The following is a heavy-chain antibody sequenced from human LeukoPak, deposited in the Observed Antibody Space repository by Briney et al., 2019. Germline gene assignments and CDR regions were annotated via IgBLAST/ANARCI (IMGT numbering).Heavy chain of an antibody. V-gene: IGHV3-23*01. D-gene: IGHD6-19*01. CDR3: AKDQRGYSSGWVGQA. CDR1: GFTFSSYG. Sequence: GGSLRLSCAASGFTFSSYGMSWVRQAPGKGLEWVSAISGSGGSTYYADSVKGRFTISRDNSKNTLYLQMNSLRAEDTAVYYCAKDQRGYSSGWVGQAWGQGTLVTVSS. J-gene: IGHJ4*02. CDR2: ISGSGGST.